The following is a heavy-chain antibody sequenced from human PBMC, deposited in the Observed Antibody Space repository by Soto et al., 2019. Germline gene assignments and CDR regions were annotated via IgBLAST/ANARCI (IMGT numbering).Heavy chain of an antibody. Sequence: ASVQVSCKASGYTFTGYYMHWVRQAPGQGLEWMGWINPNSGGTNYAQKFQGRVTMTRDTSISTAYMELSRLRSDDTAVYYCARVSSQYYYDSSGYYYWGQGTLVTVSS. J-gene: IGHJ4*02. CDR1: GYTFTGYY. D-gene: IGHD3-22*01. CDR2: INPNSGGT. CDR3: ARVSSQYYYDSSGYYY. V-gene: IGHV1-2*02.